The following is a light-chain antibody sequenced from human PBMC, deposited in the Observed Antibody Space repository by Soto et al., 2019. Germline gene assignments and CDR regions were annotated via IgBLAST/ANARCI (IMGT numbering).Light chain of an antibody. CDR1: TGTVTSDHW. V-gene: IGLV7-46*01. CDR3: LLWYSGGRML. CDR2: DTS. Sequence: QAVVTQEPSLTVSPGGTVTLTCGSSTGTVTSDHWPYWFQQKAGQAPRTLISDTSNKHSWTPARFSGSLLGGKAALTLSDAQPEDEAEYYCLLWYSGGRMLFGGGTQLTVL. J-gene: IGLJ2*01.